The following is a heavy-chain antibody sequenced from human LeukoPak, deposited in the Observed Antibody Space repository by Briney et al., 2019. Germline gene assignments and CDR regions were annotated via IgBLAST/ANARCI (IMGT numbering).Heavy chain of an antibody. D-gene: IGHD6-19*01. CDR3: ARDRASSGWYGELDV. CDR1: GGSISRSSYY. V-gene: IGHV4-39*07. J-gene: IGHJ6*03. Sequence: PSETLSLTCTVSGGSISRSSYYWGWIRQPPGKGLEWIGSIYYSGSTYYNPSLKSRVTISVDTSKNQFSLKLSSMTAADTAVYYCARDRASSGWYGELDVWGKGTTVTVSS. CDR2: IYYSGST.